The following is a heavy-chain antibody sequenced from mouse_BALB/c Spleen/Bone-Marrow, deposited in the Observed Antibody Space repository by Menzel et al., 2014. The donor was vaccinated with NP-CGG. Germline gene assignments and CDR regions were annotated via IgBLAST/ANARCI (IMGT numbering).Heavy chain of an antibody. CDR1: GYTFTDYA. D-gene: IGHD2-14*01. CDR2: ISTYSGNT. V-gene: IGHV1-67*01. CDR3: ARGNRYDGAWFAY. J-gene: IGHJ3*01. Sequence: QVQLKHSGPELVRPGVSVKISCKGSGYTFTDYAMHWVKQSHAKSLEWIGVISTYSGNTNYNQKFKGKATMTVDKSSSTAYMELARLTSEDSAIYYCARGNRYDGAWFAYWGQGTLVTVSA.